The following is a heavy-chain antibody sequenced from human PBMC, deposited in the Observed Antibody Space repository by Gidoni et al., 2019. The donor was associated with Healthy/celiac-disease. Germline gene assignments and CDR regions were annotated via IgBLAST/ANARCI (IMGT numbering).Heavy chain of an antibody. CDR3: ARDLCSGGSCYSEAYYYYGMDV. CDR1: GGTFSSYA. D-gene: IGHD2-15*01. Sequence: QVQLVQSGAEVKKPGSSVKASCKASGGTFSSYAISWVRQAPGQGLEWMGGIIPIFGTANYAQKFQGRVTITADESTSTAYMELSSLRSEDTAVYYCARDLCSGGSCYSEAYYYYGMDVWGQGTTVTVSS. V-gene: IGHV1-69*01. CDR2: IIPIFGTA. J-gene: IGHJ6*02.